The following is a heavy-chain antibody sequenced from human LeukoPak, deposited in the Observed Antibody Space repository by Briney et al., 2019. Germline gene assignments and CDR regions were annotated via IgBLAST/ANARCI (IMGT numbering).Heavy chain of an antibody. D-gene: IGHD3-3*01. CDR2: INHSGST. V-gene: IGHV4-34*01. CDR3: ARGSYDFWSGYYEQIGFDY. Sequence: SETLSLTCAVYGGSFSGYYWSWIRQPPGKGLGWIGEINHSGSTNYNPSLKSRVTISVDTSKNQFSLKLSSVTAADTAVYYCARGSYDFWSGYYEQIGFDYWGQGTLVTVSS. J-gene: IGHJ4*02. CDR1: GGSFSGYY.